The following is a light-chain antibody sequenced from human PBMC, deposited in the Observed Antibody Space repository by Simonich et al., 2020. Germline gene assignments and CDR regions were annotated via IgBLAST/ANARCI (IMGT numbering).Light chain of an antibody. Sequence: DIVMTQSPDSLAVSLGARATINCKSSLCVLYSSNNKNYLAWYQQKPGQPPKLLIDWASTLESGVPDRFSGSGSGTDFTLTISSLQAEDVAVYYCQQYYSTPLTFGGGTKVEIK. CDR2: WAS. J-gene: IGKJ4*01. V-gene: IGKV4-1*01. CDR1: LCVLYSSNNKNY. CDR3: QQYYSTPLT.